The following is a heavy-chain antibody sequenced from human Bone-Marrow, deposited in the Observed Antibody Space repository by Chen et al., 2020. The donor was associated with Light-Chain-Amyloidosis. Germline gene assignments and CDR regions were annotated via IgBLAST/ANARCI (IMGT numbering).Heavy chain of an antibody. V-gene: IGHV4-39*01. CDR2: VYYGGST. Sequence: QLQLQEAGPGLVKPSETLSLTCTISGGSITSSGYYWGWFRQPPGKGLEWVATVYYGGSTYYNPALKNRVLISVDTSRNQFSLKLASVTVSDTAVYFCARNCTSEIRGGWFDPWGPGTLVTVSS. CDR3: ARNCTSEIRGGWFDP. CDR1: GGSITSSGYY. J-gene: IGHJ5*02. D-gene: IGHD2-8*01.